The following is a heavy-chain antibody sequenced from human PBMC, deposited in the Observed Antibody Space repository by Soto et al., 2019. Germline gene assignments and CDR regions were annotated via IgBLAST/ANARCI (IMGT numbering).Heavy chain of an antibody. Sequence: QVQLVQSGAEVKKPGSSVKVSCKASGGTFSSYAISWVRQAPGQGLEWMGGIIPIFGTANYAQKFQGRVMISADKYTSKAYVELNSLRAEDTAVYYCACRKDYSNLFYFGMDVWGQGTTVTVSS. CDR3: ACRKDYSNLFYFGMDV. J-gene: IGHJ6*02. D-gene: IGHD4-4*01. V-gene: IGHV1-69*06. CDR1: GGTFSSYA. CDR2: IIPIFGTA.